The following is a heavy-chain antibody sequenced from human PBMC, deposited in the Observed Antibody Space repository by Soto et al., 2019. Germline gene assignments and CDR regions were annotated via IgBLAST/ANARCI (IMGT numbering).Heavy chain of an antibody. CDR2: IFWDDDK. V-gene: IGHV2-5*02. CDR1: GFSLRATGMG. J-gene: IGHJ4*02. CDR3: ARRQGASDGLFDS. D-gene: IGHD1-26*01. Sequence: PTLVNPTQTLTLTCTFSGFSLRATGMGVAWIRQPPGKALQWLALIFWDDDKRYSSSLKSRLAITEDSLKNQVVLTMTNMGPADTATYYCARRQGASDGLFDSWGQGTRVTVSS.